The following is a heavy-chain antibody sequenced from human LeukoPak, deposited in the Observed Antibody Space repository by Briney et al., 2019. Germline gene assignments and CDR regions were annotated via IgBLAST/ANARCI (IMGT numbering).Heavy chain of an antibody. CDR3: RRARWFGELFGAFDI. J-gene: IGHJ3*02. D-gene: IGHD3-10*01. CDR1: GGSISSSSYY. Sequence: SETLSLTCTVSGGSISSSSYYWGWIRQPPGKGLEWIGSIYYSGSAYYNPSLKSRVTISVDTSKNQFSLKLSSVTAADTAVYYCRRARWFGELFGAFDIWGQGTMVTVSS. CDR2: IYYSGSA. V-gene: IGHV4-39*07.